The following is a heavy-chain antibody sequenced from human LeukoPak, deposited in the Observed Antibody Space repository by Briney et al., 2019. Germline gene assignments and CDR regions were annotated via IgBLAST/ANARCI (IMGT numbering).Heavy chain of an antibody. CDR2: IIPIFGTA. Sequence: ASVKVSCKASGGTFSSCAISWVRQAPGQGLEWMGGIIPIFGTANYAQKFQGRVTITTDESTSTAYMELSSLRSEDTAVYYCARHGLRDAFDIWGQGTMVTVSS. CDR1: GGTFSSCA. V-gene: IGHV1-69*05. CDR3: ARHGLRDAFDI. J-gene: IGHJ3*02.